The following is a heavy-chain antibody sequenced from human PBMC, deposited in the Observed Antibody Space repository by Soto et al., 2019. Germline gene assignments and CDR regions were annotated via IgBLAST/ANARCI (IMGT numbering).Heavy chain of an antibody. CDR3: ARQIYDSDTGPNFQYYFDS. Sequence: VESLKISCKGSGYSFDGYWITWVRQKPGKGLEWMGRIDPSDSQTYYSPSFRGHVTISVTKSITTVFLQWSSLRASDTAMYYCARQIYDSDTGPNFQYYFDSWGQGTPVTVSS. CDR2: IDPSDSQT. D-gene: IGHD3-22*01. CDR1: GYSFDGYW. V-gene: IGHV5-10-1*01. J-gene: IGHJ4*02.